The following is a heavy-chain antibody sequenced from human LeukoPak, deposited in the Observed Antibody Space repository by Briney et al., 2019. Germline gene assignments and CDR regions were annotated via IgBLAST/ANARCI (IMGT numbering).Heavy chain of an antibody. Sequence: SETLSLTCGVHGGSFSGYYWSWIRHPPGKGLEEMVETNHSGVISYSPSLKSRVTLSVDTSMQQFSLKMSSMTAADTAVYYCARGLRLGNNNGLPVPLWGYWGQGTLVSVSS. J-gene: IGHJ4*02. CDR3: ARGLRLGNNNGLPVPLWGY. D-gene: IGHD1-1*01. CDR2: TNHSGVI. V-gene: IGHV4-34*01. CDR1: GGSFSGYY.